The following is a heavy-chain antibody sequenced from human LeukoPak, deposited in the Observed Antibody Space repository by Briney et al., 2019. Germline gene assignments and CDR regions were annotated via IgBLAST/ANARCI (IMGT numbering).Heavy chain of an antibody. Sequence: SETLSLTCAVYGGSFSGYYWSWIRQPPGKGLEWIGSIYYSGSTYYNPSLKSRVTISVDTSKNQFSLKLSSVTAADTAVYYCARLGEGLRYFDWADYWGQGALVTVSS. D-gene: IGHD3-9*01. CDR1: GGSFSGYY. CDR2: IYYSGST. J-gene: IGHJ4*02. V-gene: IGHV4-34*01. CDR3: ARLGEGLRYFDWADY.